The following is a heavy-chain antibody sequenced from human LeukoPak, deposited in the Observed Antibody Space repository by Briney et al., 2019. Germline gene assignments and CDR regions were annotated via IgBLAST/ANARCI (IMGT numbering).Heavy chain of an antibody. D-gene: IGHD1-26*01. Sequence: GGSLRLSCAASGFTFSSYAMSWVRQAPGKGLEWVSLIYNDGRTYYADSVKGRCTISRDNLKNVLYLQMNSLRAEDTAVYYCARLVGATRTFDYWGQGTLVTVSS. CDR3: ARLVGATRTFDY. CDR1: GFTFSSYA. V-gene: IGHV3-66*01. J-gene: IGHJ4*02. CDR2: IYNDGRT.